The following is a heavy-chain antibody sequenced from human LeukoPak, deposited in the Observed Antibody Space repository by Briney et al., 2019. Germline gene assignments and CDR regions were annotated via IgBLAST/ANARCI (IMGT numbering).Heavy chain of an antibody. CDR2: IYYSGST. D-gene: IGHD3-10*01. Sequence: SETLSLTCTVSGGSISSGGYYWSWIRRHPGKGLEWIGYIYYSGSTYYNPSLKSRVTISVDTSKNQFSLKLSSVTAADTAVYYCARSKFSGSGSYFYYYYGMDVWGQGTTVTVSS. CDR3: ARSKFSGSGSYFYYYYGMDV. CDR1: GGSISSGGYY. V-gene: IGHV4-31*03. J-gene: IGHJ6*02.